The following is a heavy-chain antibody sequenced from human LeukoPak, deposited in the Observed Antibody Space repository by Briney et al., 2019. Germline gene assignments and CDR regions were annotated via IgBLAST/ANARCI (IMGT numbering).Heavy chain of an antibody. D-gene: IGHD3-9*01. CDR3: ARHLTGYYIC. CDR2: FSGTGTTI. Sequence: GGSLRLSCAASGFTFSDYEMNWARQAPGKGLEWVSHFSGTGTTIHYAHSVKGRFTISRDNAKSSLFLQMNSLRDQDTPVYYFARHLTGYYICWGQGTLVTVSS. J-gene: IGHJ4*02. CDR1: GFTFSDYE. V-gene: IGHV3-48*03.